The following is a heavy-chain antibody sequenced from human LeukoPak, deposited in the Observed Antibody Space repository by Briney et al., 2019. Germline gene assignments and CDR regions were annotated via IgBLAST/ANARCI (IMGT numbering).Heavy chain of an antibody. CDR1: GFIFSNYG. J-gene: IGHJ4*02. Sequence: GGSLSLSCSASGFIFSNYGMYWVRQAPGKGLEFVSAISSDGDNTFYADSVKGRFTISRDNSKNTLYLQTSSPRGEDTAVYYCVRVNDYGDRNLYYFGYWGQGTLVTVSS. V-gene: IGHV3-64D*06. CDR2: ISSDGDNT. CDR3: VRVNDYGDRNLYYFGY. D-gene: IGHD4-17*01.